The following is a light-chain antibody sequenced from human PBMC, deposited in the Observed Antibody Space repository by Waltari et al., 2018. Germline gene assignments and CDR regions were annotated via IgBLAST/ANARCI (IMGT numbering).Light chain of an antibody. CDR3: QQFISYPRT. J-gene: IGKJ4*01. Sequence: IQLTQSPSSLSASLGDRVTITYRASQGINTALAWYQQKPGKAPNLLIYDVSNLESRVPARFSGSGSGTDFSLTISSLQPDDFATYYCQQFISYPRTFGGGTTVEIK. CDR1: QGINTA. CDR2: DVS. V-gene: IGKV1-13*02.